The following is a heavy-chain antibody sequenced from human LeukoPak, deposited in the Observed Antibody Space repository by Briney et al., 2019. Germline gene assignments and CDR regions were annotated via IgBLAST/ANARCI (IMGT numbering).Heavy chain of an antibody. CDR2: INHSGST. CDR1: GGSFSGYY. Sequence: PSETLSLTCAVYGGSFSGYYWSWIRQPPGKGLEWIGEINHSGSTNYNPSLKSRVTISVDTSKKQFSLKLNSVTAADTAVYYCARTTEGGYTYGYFYYYYMDVWGKGTTVTISS. J-gene: IGHJ6*03. V-gene: IGHV4-34*01. CDR3: ARTTEGGYTYGYFYYYYMDV. D-gene: IGHD5-18*01.